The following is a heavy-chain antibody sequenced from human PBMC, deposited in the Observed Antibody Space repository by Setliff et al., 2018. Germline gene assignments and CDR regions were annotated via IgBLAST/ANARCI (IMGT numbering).Heavy chain of an antibody. CDR1: GASISSYY. J-gene: IGHJ4*02. V-gene: IGHV4-4*08. D-gene: IGHD5-12*01. Sequence: SETLSLTCSVSGASISSYYWSWIRQPPGKGLEWIGYIYTSGTTKYNPSLKSRVTISIDTSKSQFSLNLSSVTAADTALYYCARESRFGYSGYDCAFDYWGQGMLVTVSS. CDR3: ARESRFGYSGYDCAFDY. CDR2: IYTSGTT.